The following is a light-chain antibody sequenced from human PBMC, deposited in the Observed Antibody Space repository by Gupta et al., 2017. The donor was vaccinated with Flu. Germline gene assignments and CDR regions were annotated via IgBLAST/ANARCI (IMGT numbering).Light chain of an antibody. Sequence: PSSLFASVGDRVTITCRASQSISTYLNWYQQKAGKVPKVLIHAASSLQSGVSSRFSGSGSGTDFTLTISRLQAEDSATYYCQQSDSSPYTFGQGTKLEIK. J-gene: IGKJ2*01. CDR2: AAS. V-gene: IGKV1-39*01. CDR3: QQSDSSPYT. CDR1: QSISTY.